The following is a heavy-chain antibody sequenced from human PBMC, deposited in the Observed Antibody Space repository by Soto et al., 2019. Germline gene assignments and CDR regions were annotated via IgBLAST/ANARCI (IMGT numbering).Heavy chain of an antibody. D-gene: IGHD3-22*01. CDR1: RFTFGVYN. CDR3: AAGHRGLTGLPAVITAPGSFDP. CDR2: ISYDGGNE. V-gene: IGHV3-33*05. Sequence: GGSLRLSCASSRFTFGVYNMQWVRQAPGKGLECVSVISYDGGNEYYADSVKGRFTISRDNSENKLYLQMNSLRPEDSGIYYCAAGHRGLTGLPAVITAPGSFDPWGQGAQVTVSS. J-gene: IGHJ5*01.